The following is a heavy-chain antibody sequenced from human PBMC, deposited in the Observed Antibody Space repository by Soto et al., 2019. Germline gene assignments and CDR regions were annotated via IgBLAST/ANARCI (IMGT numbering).Heavy chain of an antibody. CDR1: GGSISGGSYY. Sequence: QVQLQESGPGLVKPSETLSLTCSVSGGSISGGSYYWSWIRQPPGKGLEWIGYIYHSGSTNYNPSLKSLVTISLDTSKNQFSLNLRSVSAADTAVYFCARSVSFGEADSWGQGILVTVSS. CDR2: IYHSGST. CDR3: ARSVSFGEADS. J-gene: IGHJ4*02. D-gene: IGHD3-10*01. V-gene: IGHV4-61*01.